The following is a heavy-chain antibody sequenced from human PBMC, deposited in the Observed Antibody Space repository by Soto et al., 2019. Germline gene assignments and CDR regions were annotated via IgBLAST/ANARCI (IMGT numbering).Heavy chain of an antibody. CDR1: GFTFSSYA. V-gene: IGHV3-30*04. Sequence: RRLSCAASGFTFSSYAMHWVRQAPGKGLEWVAVISYDRRNKYYEDYVKGRFTIYRDNSKNTLYLQMNSLRAEDTAVYYCARDLYYDXLTGYSYYFDHWGPGTPVPVSS. CDR2: ISYDRRNK. J-gene: IGHJ4*02. D-gene: IGHD3-9*01. CDR3: ARDLYYDXLTGYSYYFDH.